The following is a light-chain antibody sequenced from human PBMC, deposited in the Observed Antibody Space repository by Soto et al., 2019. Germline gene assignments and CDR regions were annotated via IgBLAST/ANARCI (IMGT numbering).Light chain of an antibody. V-gene: IGKV1-5*03. J-gene: IGKJ1*01. Sequence: DIRMTQSPSSLSASVGDRVAITCRASQSISSSLNWYQWKPGKAPKLLIYKASTLKSGVPSRFSGSGSGAEFTLTISSLQSEDFAVYYCQQYGSSSTWTFGQGTKVDIK. CDR3: QQYGSSSTWT. CDR1: QSISSS. CDR2: KAS.